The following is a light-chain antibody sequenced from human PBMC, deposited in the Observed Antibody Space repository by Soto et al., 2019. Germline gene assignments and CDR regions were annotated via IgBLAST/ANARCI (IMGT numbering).Light chain of an antibody. J-gene: IGKJ1*01. CDR1: QSVSSN. CDR3: QQFATSPRT. V-gene: IGKV3D-15*01. CDR2: GAS. Sequence: EIVMTQSPATLSVSPGERATLSCRASQSVSSNLAWYQQKPGQAPRLLIYGASTRATGIPDRFSASGSGTDFTLTISRLEPEDFAVYYCQQFATSPRTFGRGTKVDIK.